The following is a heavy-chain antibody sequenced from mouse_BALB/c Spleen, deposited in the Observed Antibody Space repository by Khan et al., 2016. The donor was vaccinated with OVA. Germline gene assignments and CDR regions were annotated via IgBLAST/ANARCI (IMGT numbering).Heavy chain of an antibody. J-gene: IGHJ2*01. Sequence: VQLKESGPGLVKPSQSLSPTCTVTGYSITSGYGWNWIRQFPGNKLEWMGYISYSGSTNYNPSLKSRISITRDTSKNQFFLQLNSVTTEDKATYYCARTARIKYWGQGTTLTVSS. CDR2: ISYSGST. CDR3: ARTARIKY. CDR1: GYSITSGYG. D-gene: IGHD1-2*01. V-gene: IGHV3-2*02.